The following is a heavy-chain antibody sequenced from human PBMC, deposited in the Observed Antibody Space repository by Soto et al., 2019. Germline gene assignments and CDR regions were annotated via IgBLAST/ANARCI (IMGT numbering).Heavy chain of an antibody. CDR2: ISAYNGNT. CDR3: ARHGDYEVGAFDI. Sequence: QVQLVQSGAEVKKPGASVKVSCKASGYTFTSYGISWVRQAPGQGLEWMGWISAYNGNTNYAQKLQGRVTLTTDTATGTAYMERRSLRSDDTAVYYCARHGDYEVGAFDIWGQGKMVTVSS. CDR1: GYTFTSYG. V-gene: IGHV1-18*01. D-gene: IGHD4-17*01. J-gene: IGHJ3*02.